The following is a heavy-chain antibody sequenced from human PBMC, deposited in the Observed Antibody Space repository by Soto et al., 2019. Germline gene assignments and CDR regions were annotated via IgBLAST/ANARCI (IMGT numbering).Heavy chain of an antibody. CDR3: ARGVDFEGFSPYGMDV. V-gene: IGHV4-39*02. Sequence: SETLSLTCAVSGGSISGSSFYWGWIRQPPEKGLESIGSIHYSGSTYYNPSLKSRVSLSLDTSKNHFSLRLTSVTAADTAVYYCARGVDFEGFSPYGMDVWGQGTTVTVSS. D-gene: IGHD3-3*01. J-gene: IGHJ6*02. CDR1: GGSISGSSFY. CDR2: IHYSGST.